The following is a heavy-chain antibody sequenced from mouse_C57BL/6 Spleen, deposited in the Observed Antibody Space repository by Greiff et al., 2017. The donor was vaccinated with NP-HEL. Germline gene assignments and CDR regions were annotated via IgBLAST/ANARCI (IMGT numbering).Heavy chain of an antibody. CDR3: ARHAEISYWYFEV. J-gene: IGHJ1*03. CDR2: IWRDGST. Sequence: VKLQESGPGLVAPSQSLSITCTVSGFSLTSYGVHWVRQPPGKGLEWLVVIWRDGSTTYNSALKSRLSIGKDNSKSQVFLKMNSLQTDDTAMYYCARHAEISYWYFEVWGTGTTVTVSS. CDR1: GFSLTSYG. V-gene: IGHV2-6-1*01.